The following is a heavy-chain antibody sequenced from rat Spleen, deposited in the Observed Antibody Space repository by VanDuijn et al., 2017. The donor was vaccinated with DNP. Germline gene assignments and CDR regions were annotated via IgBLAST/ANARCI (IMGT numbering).Heavy chain of an antibody. CDR3: ARPSGGWFAY. J-gene: IGHJ3*01. CDR2: ISYDGGST. D-gene: IGHD1-4*01. CDR1: GFTFSDYY. V-gene: IGHV5-22*01. Sequence: EVQLVEPGGGLVQPGRSLKLSCAASGFTFSDYYMAWVRQAPTKGLEWVAYISYDGGSTDYGDSVKGRFTISRDNGKSTLYLQMNSLRSEDMATYYCARPSGGWFAYWGQGTLVTVSS.